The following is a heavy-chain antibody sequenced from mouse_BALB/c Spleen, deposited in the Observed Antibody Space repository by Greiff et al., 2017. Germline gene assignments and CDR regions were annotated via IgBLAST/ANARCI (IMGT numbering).Heavy chain of an antibody. CDR3: NEGAYYGNGYAMDY. V-gene: IGHV14-4*02. Sequence: EVQLQQSGAELVRSGASVKLSCTASGFNFKDYYMHWVQQRPEQGLEWIGWIDPENGDTEYAPKFQGKATMTADTSSNTAYLQLSSLTSEDTAVYYCNEGAYYGNGYAMDYWGQGTSVTVSS. CDR1: GFNFKDYY. D-gene: IGHD2-10*01. J-gene: IGHJ4*01. CDR2: IDPENGDT.